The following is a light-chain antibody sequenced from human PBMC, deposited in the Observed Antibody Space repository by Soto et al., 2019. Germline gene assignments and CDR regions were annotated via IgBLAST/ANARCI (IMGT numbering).Light chain of an antibody. Sequence: QSALTQPASVSGSPGQSITISCTGTSSDVGKYNYVSWYQQHPAKAPKLMIFEVSNRPSGVSNRFSGSKSGNTASLTISGLQAEDEAEYYCSSYTGSSTLVLGTGTKLTVL. V-gene: IGLV2-14*01. CDR2: EVS. CDR1: SSDVGKYNY. J-gene: IGLJ1*01. CDR3: SSYTGSSTLV.